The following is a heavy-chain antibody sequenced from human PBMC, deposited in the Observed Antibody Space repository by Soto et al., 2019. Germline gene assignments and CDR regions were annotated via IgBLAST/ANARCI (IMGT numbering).Heavy chain of an antibody. CDR1: GGTFSSYT. V-gene: IGHV1-69*02. J-gene: IGHJ6*02. CDR3: ASYGDYSFFSWYYYGMDV. CDR2: IIPILGIA. Sequence: SVKVSCKASGGTFSSYTISWVRQAPGQGLEWMGRIIPILGIANYAQKFQGRVTITADKSTSTAYMELSSLRSEDTAVYYCASYGDYSFFSWYYYGMDVWGQGTTVTVSS. D-gene: IGHD4-17*01.